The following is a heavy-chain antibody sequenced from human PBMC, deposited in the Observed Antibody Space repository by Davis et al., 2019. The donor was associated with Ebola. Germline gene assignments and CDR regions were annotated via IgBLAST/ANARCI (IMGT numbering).Heavy chain of an antibody. CDR2: ISSSGSTI. V-gene: IGHV3-11*01. D-gene: IGHD2-2*02. CDR3: AKLGCTSSSCYTGNFYYYYGMDV. Sequence: GGSLRLSCAASGFTFSDYYMSWIRQAPGKGLEWVSYISSSGSTIYYADSVKGRFTISRDNAKNSLYLQMNSLRAEDTAVYYCAKLGCTSSSCYTGNFYYYYGMDVWGQGTTVTVSS. CDR1: GFTFSDYY. J-gene: IGHJ6*02.